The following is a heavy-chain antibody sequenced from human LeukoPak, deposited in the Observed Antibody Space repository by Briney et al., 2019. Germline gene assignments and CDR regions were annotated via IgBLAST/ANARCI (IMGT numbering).Heavy chain of an antibody. V-gene: IGHV1-69*05. CDR2: IIPIFGTA. CDR3: ARELYGSGSPFDY. CDR1: GGTFSSYA. Sequence: ASVKVSCKASGGTFSSYAISWVRQAPGQGLEWMGGIIPIFGTANYAQKFQGRVTITTDESTCTAYMELSSLRSEDTAMYYCARELYGSGSPFDYWGQGTLVTVSS. D-gene: IGHD3-10*01. J-gene: IGHJ4*02.